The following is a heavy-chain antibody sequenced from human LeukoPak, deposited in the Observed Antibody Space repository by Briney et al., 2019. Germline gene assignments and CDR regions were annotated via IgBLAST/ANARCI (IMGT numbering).Heavy chain of an antibody. CDR2: IMPTFGAA. CDR3: ARGLLRGVMRFDY. Sequence: SVKVSCKASGGTFSSYAISWVRQAPGQGLEGMGGIMPTFGAANYAQKFQGRVTITTDEFTNKAYMELSSLRSEDTAVYYCARGLLRGVMRFDYWGQGSLVTVSS. V-gene: IGHV1-69*05. J-gene: IGHJ4*02. D-gene: IGHD3-10*01. CDR1: GGTFSSYA.